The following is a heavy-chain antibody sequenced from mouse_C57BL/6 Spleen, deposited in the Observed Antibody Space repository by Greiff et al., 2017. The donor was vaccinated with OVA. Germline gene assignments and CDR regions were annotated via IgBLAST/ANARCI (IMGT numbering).Heavy chain of an antibody. CDR1: GYTFTDYE. CDR3: TRSDYYGSSYGAMDY. D-gene: IGHD1-1*01. Sequence: VQLQQSGAELVRPGASVTLSCKASGYTFTDYEMHWVKQTPVHGLEWIGAIDPETGGTAYNQTFKGKAILTADKSSSTAYMELRSLTSEDSAVYYCTRSDYYGSSYGAMDYWGQGTSVTVSS. J-gene: IGHJ4*01. CDR2: IDPETGGT. V-gene: IGHV1-15*01.